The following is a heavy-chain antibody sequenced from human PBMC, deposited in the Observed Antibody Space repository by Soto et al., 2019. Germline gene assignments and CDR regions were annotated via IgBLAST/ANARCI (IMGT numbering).Heavy chain of an antibody. V-gene: IGHV3-7*05. D-gene: IGHD3-10*01. Sequence: GGSLRLSCAASGFTFSSYWMSWVRQAPGKGLEWVANIKQDGSEKYYVDSVKGRFTISRDNAKNSLYLEMNSLGAEDTAVYYCARGSMDYYGSGRYYYYGMDVWGQGTTVTVSS. CDR3: ARGSMDYYGSGRYYYYGMDV. CDR2: IKQDGSEK. CDR1: GFTFSSYW. J-gene: IGHJ6*02.